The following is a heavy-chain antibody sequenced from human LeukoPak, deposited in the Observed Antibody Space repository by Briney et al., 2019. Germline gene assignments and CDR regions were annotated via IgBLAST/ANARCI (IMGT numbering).Heavy chain of an antibody. Sequence: SETLSLTCAVSGGSISSGGYSWSWIRQPAGKGLEWIGRIYTSGSTNYNPSLKSRVTMSVDTSKNQFSLKLSSVTAADTAVYYCARDPRAGYFDLWGRGTLVTVSS. D-gene: IGHD6-19*01. CDR2: IYTSGST. V-gene: IGHV4-61*02. CDR3: ARDPRAGYFDL. J-gene: IGHJ2*01. CDR1: GGSISSGGYS.